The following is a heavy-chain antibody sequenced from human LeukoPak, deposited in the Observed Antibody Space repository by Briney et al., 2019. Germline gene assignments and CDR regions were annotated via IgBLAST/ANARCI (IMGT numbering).Heavy chain of an antibody. CDR2: ISYDGSNK. J-gene: IGHJ3*02. D-gene: IGHD2-15*01. CDR1: GFTFSSYA. Sequence: PGGSLRLSCAASGFTFSSYAMHWVRQAPGKGLEWVAVISYDGSNKYYADSVKGRFTISRDDSKNTLYLQMNSLRAEDTAVYYCAKARGGGYCSGGSCYNDAFDIWGQGTMDTVSS. CDR3: AKARGGGYCSGGSCYNDAFDI. V-gene: IGHV3-30-3*01.